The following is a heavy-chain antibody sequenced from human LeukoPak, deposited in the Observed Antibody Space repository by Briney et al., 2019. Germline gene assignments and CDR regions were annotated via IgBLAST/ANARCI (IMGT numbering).Heavy chain of an antibody. Sequence: GGSLRLSCAASGFTFSSYAMSWVRQAPGKGLEWVSTISDSDGSTYYADSVKGRFTISRDNSKNTLYLQMNSLRAEDTAVYYCAKTVVWGSYYFDYWGQGTLVTVSS. CDR3: AKTVVWGSYYFDY. D-gene: IGHD3-16*01. J-gene: IGHJ4*02. CDR1: GFTFSSYA. V-gene: IGHV3-23*01. CDR2: ISDSDGST.